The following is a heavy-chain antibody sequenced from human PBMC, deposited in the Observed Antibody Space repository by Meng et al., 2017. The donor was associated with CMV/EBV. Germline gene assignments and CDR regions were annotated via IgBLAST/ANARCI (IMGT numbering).Heavy chain of an antibody. J-gene: IGHJ6*02. V-gene: IGHV1-2*02. CDR2: INPNSGGT. CDR3: ARDQSSTSYYYYGMDV. Sequence: ASVKVSCKASGYTFTSYGISWVRQAPGQGLEWMGWINPNSGGTNYAQKFQGRVTMTRDTSISTASMELSRLRSDDTAVYYCARDQSSTSYYYYGMDVWGQGTTVTVSS. D-gene: IGHD2-2*01. CDR1: GYTFTSYG.